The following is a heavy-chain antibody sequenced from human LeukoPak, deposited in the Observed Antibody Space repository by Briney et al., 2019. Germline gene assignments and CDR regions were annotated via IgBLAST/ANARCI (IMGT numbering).Heavy chain of an antibody. CDR1: GFTFGDYA. V-gene: IGHV3-49*03. J-gene: IGHJ6*03. Sequence: GGSLRLSCTASGFTFGDYAMSWFRQAPGKGLEWVGFIRTKAYGGTTEYVASVKDRFTISRDDSKSIAYLQLNSLKTEDTAVYYCTRSPMVRGVRLYYYYYMDVWGKGTTVTVSS. D-gene: IGHD3-10*01. CDR3: TRSPMVRGVRLYYYYYMDV. CDR2: IRTKAYGGTT.